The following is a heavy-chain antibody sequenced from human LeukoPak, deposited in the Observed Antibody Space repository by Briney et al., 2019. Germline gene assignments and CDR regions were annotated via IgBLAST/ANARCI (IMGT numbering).Heavy chain of an antibody. CDR2: IYYSGST. CDR3: ARDGLHHWYFDL. Sequence: KSSETLSLTCTVSGGSISSYYWSWIRQPPGKGLEWIGYIYYSGSTNYNPSLKSRVTISVDTSKNQFSLKLSSVTAADTAVYYCARDGLHHWYFDLWGRGTLVTVSS. D-gene: IGHD4-11*01. V-gene: IGHV4-59*01. CDR1: GGSISSYY. J-gene: IGHJ2*01.